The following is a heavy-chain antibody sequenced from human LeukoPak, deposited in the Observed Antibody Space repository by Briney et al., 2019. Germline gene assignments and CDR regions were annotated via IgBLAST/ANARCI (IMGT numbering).Heavy chain of an antibody. D-gene: IGHD6-6*01. Sequence: SETLSLTCTVPGGSISSYYWSWIRQPPGKGLEWIGYIYYSGSTNYNPSLKSRVTISVDTSKNQFSLKLSSVTAADTAVYYCARHGGGYSSSSFDYWGQGTLVTVSS. CDR3: ARHGGGYSSSSFDY. CDR2: IYYSGST. CDR1: GGSISSYY. J-gene: IGHJ4*02. V-gene: IGHV4-59*08.